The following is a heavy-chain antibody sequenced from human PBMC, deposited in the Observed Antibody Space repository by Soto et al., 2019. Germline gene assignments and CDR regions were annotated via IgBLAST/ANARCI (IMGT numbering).Heavy chain of an antibody. J-gene: IGHJ4*03. CDR2: ITINGNT. D-gene: IGHD1-7*01. Sequence: PSETLSLTCRVSGAYISDFSWSWIRQPAGKGLEGIGRITINGNTQKNPSFKSRVTMSIDTSRNHFSLNLQSATAAGTALYYCARETGENWTYEAHWGPGTLVTVSS. CDR1: GAYISDFS. CDR3: ARETGENWTYEAH. V-gene: IGHV4-4*07.